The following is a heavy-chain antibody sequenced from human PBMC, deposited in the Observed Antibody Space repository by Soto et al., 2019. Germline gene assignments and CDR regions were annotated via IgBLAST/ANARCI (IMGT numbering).Heavy chain of an antibody. J-gene: IGHJ4*02. CDR2: INAGNGNT. CDR1: GYTFTSYA. V-gene: IGHV1-3*01. CDR3: ARDKTYGDPFDY. D-gene: IGHD4-17*01. Sequence: VKVSCKASGYTFTSYAMHWVRQAPGQRLEWMGWINAGNGNTKYSQKFQGRVTITRDTSASTAYMELSSLRSEDTAVYYCARDKTYGDPFDYWGQGTLVTVSS.